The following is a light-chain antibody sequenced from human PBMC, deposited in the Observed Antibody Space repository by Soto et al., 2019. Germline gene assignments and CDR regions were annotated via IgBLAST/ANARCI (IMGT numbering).Light chain of an antibody. CDR1: SSDVGGYNY. CDR3: SSYTSSSTEV. V-gene: IGLV2-14*01. Sequence: QSALTQPASVSGSPGQSITISCTGTSSDVGGYNYVSWYQQHPGKAPKLMIYEVSNRPSGVSNRFSGSKSGNTASLTFSGLQAEDEADYYCSSYTSSSTEVFGGGTKVTVL. J-gene: IGLJ2*01. CDR2: EVS.